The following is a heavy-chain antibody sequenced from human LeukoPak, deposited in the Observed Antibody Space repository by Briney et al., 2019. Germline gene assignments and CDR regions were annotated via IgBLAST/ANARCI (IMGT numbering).Heavy chain of an antibody. Sequence: PGRSPRLSCAASGFTFSSYGMHWVRQAPGKGLEWVAVISYDGSNKYYADSVKGRFTISRDNSKNTLYLQMNSLRAEDTAVYYCAKTGSYAPFEYWGQGTLVSVSS. J-gene: IGHJ4*02. D-gene: IGHD3-16*01. CDR1: GFTFSSYG. CDR3: AKTGSYAPFEY. V-gene: IGHV3-30*18. CDR2: ISYDGSNK.